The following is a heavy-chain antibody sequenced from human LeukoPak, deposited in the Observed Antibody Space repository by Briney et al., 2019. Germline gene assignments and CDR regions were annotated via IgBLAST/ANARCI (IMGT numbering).Heavy chain of an antibody. CDR3: ASTKPYYGSGRGWFDP. Sequence: SSETLSLTCTVSGGSISSYYWSWIRQPPGKGLEWIGYIYYSGRTNYNPSLKSRVTIPVDTSKNQSSLNLSSVTVANTPVYYCASTKPYYGSGRGWFDPWGQGTLVTVSS. CDR1: GGSISSYY. V-gene: IGHV4-59*01. D-gene: IGHD3-10*01. J-gene: IGHJ5*02. CDR2: IYYSGRT.